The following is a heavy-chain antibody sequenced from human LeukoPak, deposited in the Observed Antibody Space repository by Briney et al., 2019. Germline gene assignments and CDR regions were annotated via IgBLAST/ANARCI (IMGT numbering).Heavy chain of an antibody. Sequence: KSSETLSLTCAVYGGSFSGYYWSWIRQPPGKGLEWIGEINHSGSTNYNPSLKSRVTISVDTSKNQFSLKLSSVTAADTAVYYCARGLDIAAAGKRGYYMDVWGKGTTVTVS. CDR2: INHSGST. J-gene: IGHJ6*03. CDR1: GGSFSGYY. CDR3: ARGLDIAAAGKRGYYMDV. D-gene: IGHD6-13*01. V-gene: IGHV4-34*01.